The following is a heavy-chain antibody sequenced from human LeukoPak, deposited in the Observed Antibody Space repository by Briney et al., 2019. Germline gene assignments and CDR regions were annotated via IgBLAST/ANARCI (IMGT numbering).Heavy chain of an antibody. CDR2: IYYSGST. D-gene: IGHD3-10*01. Sequence: PSETLSLTCTVSGGSINSGDYYWNWIRQPPGKGLEWIGYIYYSGSTYYNPSLKSRVTISVDTSKNQFSLKMSSVTAAETAVYYCARGITRRRTFDIWGQGTMVTVPS. V-gene: IGHV4-30-4*01. J-gene: IGHJ3*02. CDR3: ARGITRRRTFDI. CDR1: GGSINSGDYY.